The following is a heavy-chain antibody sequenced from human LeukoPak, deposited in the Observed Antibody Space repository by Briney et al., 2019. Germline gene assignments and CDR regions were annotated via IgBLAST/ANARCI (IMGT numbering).Heavy chain of an antibody. V-gene: IGHV1-69*05. Sequence: GASVRVSCKASGGTFSSYAISWVRQAPGQGLEWMGGIIPIFGTANYAQKFQGRVTITTDESTSTAYMELSSLRSEDTAVYYCARGSSASQSTRGNYSYYYMNVWAKGPRSPSP. J-gene: IGHJ6*03. CDR3: ARGSSASQSTRGNYSYYYMNV. CDR2: IIPIFGTA. CDR1: GGTFSSYA. D-gene: IGHD3-10*01.